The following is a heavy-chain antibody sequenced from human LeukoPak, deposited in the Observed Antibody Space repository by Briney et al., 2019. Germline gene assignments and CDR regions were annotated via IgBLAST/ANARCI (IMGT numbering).Heavy chain of an antibody. Sequence: GGSLRLSCAASGFTVSTSYMTWVRQTPGKGLEWVSLIFSGGNTYYADSVRGRFTISRDTSNNTLYLQMNSLRAEDTAVYYCAREESVAGGDFQHWGQGTLVTVSS. CDR2: IFSGGNT. J-gene: IGHJ1*01. D-gene: IGHD6-19*01. CDR1: GFTVSTSY. CDR3: AREESVAGGDFQH. V-gene: IGHV3-53*01.